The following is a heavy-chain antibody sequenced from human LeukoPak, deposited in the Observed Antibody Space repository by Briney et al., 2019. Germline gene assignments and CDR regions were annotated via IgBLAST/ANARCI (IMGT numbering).Heavy chain of an antibody. V-gene: IGHV1-2*02. CDR3: ARDGPSGTPEFDY. CDR2: IHPKSGNT. CDR1: GFSFYDNYQY. Sequence: ASVKVSCKASGFSFYDNYQYLYWVRQAPGQGLESVGCIHPKSGNTEYPQKFQGRVILTRDTSINTAYMELRDLTSDDTAVYFCARDGPSGTPEFDYWGQGTLVTVSS. J-gene: IGHJ4*02.